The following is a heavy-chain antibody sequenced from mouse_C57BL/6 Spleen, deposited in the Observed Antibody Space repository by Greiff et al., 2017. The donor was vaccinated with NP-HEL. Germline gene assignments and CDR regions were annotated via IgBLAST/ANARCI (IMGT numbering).Heavy chain of an antibody. CDR2: IDPFDSYT. CDR1: GYTFTSYW. J-gene: IGHJ4*01. CDR3: ARNHYYAMDY. V-gene: IGHV1-69*01. Sequence: QVQLQQPGAELVMPGASVKLSCKASGYTFTSYWMHWVKQRPGQGLEWIGEIDPFDSYTNYNQKFKGKSTLTVDKSSSTAYMQLSSLTSEDSAVYYCARNHYYAMDYWGQGTSVTVSS.